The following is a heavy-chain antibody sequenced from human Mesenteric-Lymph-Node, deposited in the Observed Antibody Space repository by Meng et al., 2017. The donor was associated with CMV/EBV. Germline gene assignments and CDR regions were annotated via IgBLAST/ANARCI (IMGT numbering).Heavy chain of an antibody. CDR1: GGTFSSYA. V-gene: IGHV1-69*05. CDR2: IIPIFGTA. J-gene: IGHJ6*02. D-gene: IGHD6-13*01. Sequence: SVKVSRKASGGTFSSYAISWVRQAPGQGLEWMGGIIPIFGTANYAQKFQGRVTITTDEFTSTAYMELRSLGSEDTAVYYCARGGDRSSWGGNYYYFALDVWGQGTTVTVSS. CDR3: ARGGDRSSWGGNYYYFALDV.